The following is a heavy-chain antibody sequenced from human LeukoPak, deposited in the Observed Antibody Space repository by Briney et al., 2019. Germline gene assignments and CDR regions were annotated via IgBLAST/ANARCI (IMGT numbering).Heavy chain of an antibody. CDR2: INTYTGDT. V-gene: IGHV1-18*01. Sequence: ASVKVSCKASGYTFRTHGISWVRQAPGQGLEWMGWINTYTGDTYYAQELQGRVSMTTDTSTSTAYMELRSLRSDDTAIYYCARDLGVVVVAPSPPDYWGQGTLVTVSS. D-gene: IGHD2-15*01. J-gene: IGHJ4*02. CDR3: ARDLGVVVVAPSPPDY. CDR1: GYTFRTHG.